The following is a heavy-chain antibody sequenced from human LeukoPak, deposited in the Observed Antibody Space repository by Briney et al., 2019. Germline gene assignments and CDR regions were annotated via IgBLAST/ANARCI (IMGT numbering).Heavy chain of an antibody. CDR1: GFTVSSNY. Sequence: GGSLRLSCAASGFTVSSNYMSWVCQAPGKGLEWVSAISGSGGSTYYADSVRGRFTISRDNSKNTLYLQMNSLRAEDTAVYYCAKALVPAALAEYFQHWGQGTLVTVSS. CDR2: ISGSGGST. D-gene: IGHD2-2*01. V-gene: IGHV3-23*01. J-gene: IGHJ1*01. CDR3: AKALVPAALAEYFQH.